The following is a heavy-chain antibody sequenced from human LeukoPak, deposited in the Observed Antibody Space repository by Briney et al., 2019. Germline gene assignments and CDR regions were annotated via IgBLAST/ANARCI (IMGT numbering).Heavy chain of an antibody. V-gene: IGHV4-34*01. CDR3: ARRKSGAVAVDY. Sequence: PSETLSLTCAVYGGSFSGYYWSWIRQPPGKGLEWIGEIDHSGSTNYNPSLKSRVTISVDTSKNQFSLKMSSVTAADTAVYYCARRKSGAVAVDYWGQGTLITVSS. CDR1: GGSFSGYY. J-gene: IGHJ4*02. D-gene: IGHD6-19*01. CDR2: IDHSGST.